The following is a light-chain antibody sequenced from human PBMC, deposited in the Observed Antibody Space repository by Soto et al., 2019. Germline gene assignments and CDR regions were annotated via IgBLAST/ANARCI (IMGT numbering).Light chain of an antibody. CDR3: SSYSSTSTRRL. V-gene: IGLV2-14*03. CDR1: SNDIGGYNY. J-gene: IGLJ1*01. Sequence: QSVLTQPASVSGSPGQSITIPCTGTSNDIGGYNYVSWYQQFPGKAPKPIIYDVTNRPSGVSFRFSRSKSGNPASLTISGLQAEDEAGYHCSSYSSTSTRRLFGAGTKVTVL. CDR2: DVT.